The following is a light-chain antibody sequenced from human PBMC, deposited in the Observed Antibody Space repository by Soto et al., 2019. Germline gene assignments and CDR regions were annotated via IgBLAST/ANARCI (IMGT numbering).Light chain of an antibody. Sequence: QSALTQPPSVSGAPGQRVTISCTGSSSNIGAGYYVHWYQHLPGTAPKLLIYGNDNRPSGVPDRFSGSKSGTSASLAITGLQAEDEADYYCQSYDSSLSGPVFGGGTQLTVL. CDR3: QSYDSSLSGPV. J-gene: IGLJ2*01. V-gene: IGLV1-40*01. CDR2: GND. CDR1: SSNIGAGYY.